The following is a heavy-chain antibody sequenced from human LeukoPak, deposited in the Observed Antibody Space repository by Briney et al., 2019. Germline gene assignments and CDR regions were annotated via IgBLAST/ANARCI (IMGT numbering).Heavy chain of an antibody. V-gene: IGHV4-34*01. CDR2: INHSGST. CDR1: GGSFSGYY. J-gene: IGHJ4*02. CDR3: ASGTWGPFDY. D-gene: IGHD3-16*01. Sequence: KPSETLSLTCAVYGGSFSGYYWSWIRQPPGKGLEWIGEINHSGSTNYNPSLKSRVTISVDTSKNQFSLKLSSVTAADTAVYYCASGTWGPFDYWGKGTLVTVSS.